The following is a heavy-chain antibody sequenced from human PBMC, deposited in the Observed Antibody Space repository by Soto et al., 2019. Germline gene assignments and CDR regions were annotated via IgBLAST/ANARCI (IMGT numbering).Heavy chain of an antibody. CDR1: GGTFSRYA. J-gene: IGHJ6*03. Sequence: SVKVSCKASGGTFSRYAISWVRQAPGQRLEWMGGIIPISGTTDYAQKFQGRVTMTGDKSTSTAYMELSSLRSEDTAVYYCARRVAARPLYYYYYMVVWGKGTTVTVSS. V-gene: IGHV1-69*06. CDR3: ARRVAARPLYYYYYMVV. CDR2: IIPISGTT. D-gene: IGHD6-6*01.